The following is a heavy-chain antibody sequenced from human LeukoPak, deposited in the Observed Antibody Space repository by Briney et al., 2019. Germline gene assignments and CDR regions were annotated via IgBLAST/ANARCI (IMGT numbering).Heavy chain of an antibody. Sequence: GGSLRLSCAASGFTFSSYAMSWVRQAPGKGLEWVSAISGSGGSTYYADSVKGRFTISRDNSKNTLYLQMSSLRAEDTAVYYCANSILTRELLGKYFQHWGQGTLVTVSS. CDR3: ANSILTRELLGKYFQH. CDR2: ISGSGGST. CDR1: GFTFSSYA. D-gene: IGHD1-26*01. V-gene: IGHV3-23*01. J-gene: IGHJ1*01.